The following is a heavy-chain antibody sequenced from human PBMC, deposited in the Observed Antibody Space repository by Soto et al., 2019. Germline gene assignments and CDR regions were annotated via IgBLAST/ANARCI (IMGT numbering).Heavy chain of an antibody. CDR1: GGSISSGDYY. Sequence: SETLSLTCTVSGGSISSGDYYGSWIRQPPGKGLEWIGYIYYSGSTYYNPSLKSRVTISVDTSKNQFSLKLSSVTAADTAVYYCARDLVRPNYFDYWGQGTLVTVSS. V-gene: IGHV4-30-4*01. CDR2: IYYSGST. J-gene: IGHJ4*02. CDR3: ARDLVRPNYFDY.